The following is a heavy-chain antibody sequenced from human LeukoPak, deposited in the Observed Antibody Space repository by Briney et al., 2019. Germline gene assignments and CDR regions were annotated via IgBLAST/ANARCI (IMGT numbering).Heavy chain of an antibody. V-gene: IGHV3-43*01. D-gene: IGHD3-10*01. CDR1: GFTFDDYT. J-gene: IGHJ3*02. CDR2: ISWDGGST. CDR3: ARLAGYYGSGLRAFDI. Sequence: PGGSLRLSCAASGFTFDDYTMHWVPQAPGKGLEWVPLISWDGGSTYYADSVKGRFTISRDNSKNSLYLQMDSLRTEDTALYYCARLAGYYGSGLRAFDIWGQGTMVTVSS.